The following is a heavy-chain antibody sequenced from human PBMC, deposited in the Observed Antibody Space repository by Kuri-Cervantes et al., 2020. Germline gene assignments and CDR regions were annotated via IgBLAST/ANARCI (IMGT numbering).Heavy chain of an antibody. CDR3: ARAALWFGLGGHMDV. J-gene: IGHJ6*03. CDR2: IDHNGNT. V-gene: IGHV4-38-2*01. CDR1: GSSISTDFY. Sequence: GSLRLSCGVSGSSISTDFYWGWIRQSSGKGLEWIGDIDHNGNTNYSPSLGSRATISVDTSKNQFSLRVRSVSAADTAVYYCARAALWFGLGGHMDVWAKGTTVTVSS. D-gene: IGHD3-10*01.